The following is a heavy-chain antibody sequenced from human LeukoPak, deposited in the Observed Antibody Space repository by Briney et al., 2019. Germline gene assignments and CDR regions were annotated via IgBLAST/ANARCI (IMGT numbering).Heavy chain of an antibody. Sequence: GESLKISCKGSGYIFTSYWIGWVRQMPGKGLEWMGIIHPGDSDTTYSPSFQGQVTISADKSISTAYLQWSSLKVSDTAMYYCARLEVVTGDWDFDYWGQGTLVTVSS. CDR2: IHPGDSDT. CDR3: ARLEVVTGDWDFDY. V-gene: IGHV5-51*01. J-gene: IGHJ4*02. D-gene: IGHD4-23*01. CDR1: GYIFTSYW.